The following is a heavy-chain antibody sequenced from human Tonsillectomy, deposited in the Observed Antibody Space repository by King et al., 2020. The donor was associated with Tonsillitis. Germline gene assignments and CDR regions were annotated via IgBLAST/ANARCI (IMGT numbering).Heavy chain of an antibody. CDR1: GLIFSSSW. V-gene: IGHV3-7*03. D-gene: IGHD2-21*01. Sequence: VQLVESGGGLVQPGGSLRLSCAASGLIFSSSWMNWLRQAPGKGLEWVANIRPDGSQKYYVDSVKGRFTISRDNAKNSLYLQMNRLRSEDTAVYYCASGVAYWGQGALVTVSS. CDR2: IRPDGSQK. CDR3: ASGVAY. J-gene: IGHJ4*02.